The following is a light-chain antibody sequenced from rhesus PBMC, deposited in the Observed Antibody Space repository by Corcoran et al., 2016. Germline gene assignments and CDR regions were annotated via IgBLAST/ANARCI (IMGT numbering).Light chain of an antibody. Sequence: DIQMTQSPSSLSASVGDTVTITCRASQSISSWLDWYQQKPGKAPKLLIYPASSLQSGVPSRFSGSGSGTDFTLTISSLQPEDFAIYYCLQYSSGPYSFGQGTKVEIK. J-gene: IGKJ2*01. CDR2: PAS. V-gene: IGKV1-22*01. CDR3: LQYSSGPYS. CDR1: QSISSW.